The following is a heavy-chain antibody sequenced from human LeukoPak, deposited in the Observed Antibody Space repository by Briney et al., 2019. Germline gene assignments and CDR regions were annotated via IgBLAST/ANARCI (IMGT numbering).Heavy chain of an antibody. CDR2: IGTASDT. V-gene: IGHV3-13*01. Sequence: GGSLRLSCAASGCTFSSFDMHWVGQPAGQGLEGVSTIGTASDTYYPGSVEGRFTLSRDNAKNSLYLQMNSLTAGDTAVYYCARGPPRGKYYYMDVWGKGTTVTVSS. CDR3: ARGPPRGKYYYMDV. CDR1: GCTFSSFD. J-gene: IGHJ6*03. D-gene: IGHD1-1*01.